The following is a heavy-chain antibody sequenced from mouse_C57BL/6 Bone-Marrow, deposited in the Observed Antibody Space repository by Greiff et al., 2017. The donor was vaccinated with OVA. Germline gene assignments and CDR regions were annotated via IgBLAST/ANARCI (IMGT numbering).Heavy chain of an antibody. CDR3: AIPYYFGSSYRGFYAMDY. Sequence: VQLQQSGAELVRPGASVKLSCKASGYTFTDYYINWVKQRPGQGLEWIARIYPGSGNTYYNEKFKGKATLTAEKSSSPAYMQLSTLTSEDSAVYFCAIPYYFGSSYRGFYAMDYWGQGTSVTVSS. D-gene: IGHD1-1*01. CDR2: IYPGSGNT. V-gene: IGHV1-76*01. CDR1: GYTFTDYY. J-gene: IGHJ4*01.